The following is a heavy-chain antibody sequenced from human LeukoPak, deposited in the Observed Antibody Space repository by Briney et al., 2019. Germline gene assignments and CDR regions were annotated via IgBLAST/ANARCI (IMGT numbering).Heavy chain of an antibody. CDR1: GGSFSGYY. J-gene: IGHJ2*01. CDR3: ARSRSSPPCDFDL. V-gene: IGHV4-34*01. Sequence: SETLSLTCAVYGGSFSGYYWSWIRQPPGKGLEWIGEINHSGSTNYNPSLKSRVTISVDTSKNQFSLKLSSVTAADTAVYYCARSRSSPPCDFDLWGRGTLVTVSS. D-gene: IGHD6-13*01. CDR2: INHSGST.